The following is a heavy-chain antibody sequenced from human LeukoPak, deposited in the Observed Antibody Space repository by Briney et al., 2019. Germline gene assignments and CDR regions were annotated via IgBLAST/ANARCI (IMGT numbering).Heavy chain of an antibody. CDR3: ARDVVAAAGGH. CDR1: GFTFSISA. Sequence: GGSLRLSCAASGFTFSISAMSWIRQAPGKGLEWVSYISSSGSTIYYADSVKGRFTISRDNAKNSLYLQMNSLRAEDTAVYYCARDVVAAAGGHWGQGTLVTVSS. V-gene: IGHV3-11*01. J-gene: IGHJ4*02. D-gene: IGHD6-13*01. CDR2: ISSSGSTI.